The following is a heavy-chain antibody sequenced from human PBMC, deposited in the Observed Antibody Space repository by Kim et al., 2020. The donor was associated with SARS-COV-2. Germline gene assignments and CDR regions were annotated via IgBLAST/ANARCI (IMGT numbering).Heavy chain of an antibody. CDR3: ARSKEPIAVAGHDY. CDR1: GFTFSSYE. D-gene: IGHD6-19*01. J-gene: IGHJ4*02. CDR2: ISSSGNTI. V-gene: IGHV3-48*03. Sequence: GGSLRLSCAASGFTFSSYEMNWVRQAPGKGLEWVSYISSSGNTIYYADSVKGRFTISRDNAKNSLYLQMNSLRAEDTAVYYCARSKEPIAVAGHDYWGQGTLVTVSS.